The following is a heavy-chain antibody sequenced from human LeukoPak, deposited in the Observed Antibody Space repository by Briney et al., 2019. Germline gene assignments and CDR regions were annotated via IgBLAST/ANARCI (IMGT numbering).Heavy chain of an antibody. CDR1: GGSISSGGYY. V-gene: IGHV4-31*03. CDR3: ARCGKDGDYVQN. J-gene: IGHJ4*02. CDR2: IYYSGST. Sequence: SETLSLTCTVSGGSISSGGYYWSWIRQHPGKGLEWIGYIYYSGSTYYNPSLKSRVTISVDTSKNQFSLKLSPVTAADTAVYYCARCGKDGDYVQNWGQGTLVTVSS. D-gene: IGHD4-17*01.